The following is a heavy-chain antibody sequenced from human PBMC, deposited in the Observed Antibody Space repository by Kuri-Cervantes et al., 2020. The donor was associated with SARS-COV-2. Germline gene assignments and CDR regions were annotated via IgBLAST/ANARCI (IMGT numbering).Heavy chain of an antibody. CDR3: AREVGSGSYDY. D-gene: IGHD1-26*01. CDR1: GGSISSHY. V-gene: IGHV4-59*11. J-gene: IGHJ4*02. CDR2: IYYSGST. Sequence: SETLSLTCTVSGGSISSHYWSWVRQPPGKGLEWIGYIYYSGSTNYNPSLKGRVTISVDTSKNQFSLKLTSVTAADTAVYYCAREVGSGSYDYWGQGTLVTVSS.